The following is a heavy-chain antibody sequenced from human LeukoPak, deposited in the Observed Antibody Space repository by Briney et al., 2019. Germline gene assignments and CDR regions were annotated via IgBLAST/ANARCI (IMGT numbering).Heavy chain of an antibody. J-gene: IGHJ1*01. Sequence: SETLSLTCAVYGGSFSGYYWSWIRQPPGKGLEWIGEINHSGSTNYNPSLKSRVTISVDTSKNQFSLKLSSVTAADTAVYYCARPNYCSSTSCYTNWHRGYFQHWGQGTLVTVSS. CDR1: GGSFSGYY. V-gene: IGHV4-34*01. CDR3: ARPNYCSSTSCYTNWHRGYFQH. D-gene: IGHD2-2*02. CDR2: INHSGST.